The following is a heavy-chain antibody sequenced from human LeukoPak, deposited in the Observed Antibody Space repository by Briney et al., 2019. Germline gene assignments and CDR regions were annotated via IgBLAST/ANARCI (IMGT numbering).Heavy chain of an antibody. CDR1: GFSFGSYS. Sequence: GGSLTLACAASGFSFGSYSMNWVRQAPGKGLEWVSYISSSSSTIYYADSVKGRFTISRDNANNSLHLQMNSLRDEDTAVYYCARIHYYYYGMYVWGQGTTVTVSS. J-gene: IGHJ6*02. CDR3: ARIHYYYYGMYV. CDR2: ISSSSSTI. V-gene: IGHV3-48*02.